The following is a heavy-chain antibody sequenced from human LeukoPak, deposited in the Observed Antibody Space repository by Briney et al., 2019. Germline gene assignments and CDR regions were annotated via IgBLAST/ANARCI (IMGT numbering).Heavy chain of an antibody. CDR3: ARDLLTGYPYGAFDI. J-gene: IGHJ3*02. CDR1: GFTFDDYA. V-gene: IGHV3-23*01. CDR2: ISGSGGST. D-gene: IGHD3-9*01. Sequence: PGGSLRLSCAASGFTFDDYAMHWVRQAPGKGLEWVSGISGSGGSTYYADSAKGRFTISRDNSKNTLYLQMNSLRAEDTAVYYCARDLLTGYPYGAFDIWGQGTMVTVSS.